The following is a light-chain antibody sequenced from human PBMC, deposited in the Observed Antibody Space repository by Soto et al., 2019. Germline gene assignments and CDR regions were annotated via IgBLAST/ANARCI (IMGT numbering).Light chain of an antibody. CDR2: DAS. CDR3: QSGRT. CDR1: QSISSW. Sequence: DIPMTQSPSTLSASVGDRVTITCRASQSISSWLAWYQQKPGKAPKLLIYDASSLESGVPSRFSGSGSGTEITLTISGLHPDDFSTYYCQSGRTFGQGTKVEIK. J-gene: IGKJ1*01. V-gene: IGKV1-5*01.